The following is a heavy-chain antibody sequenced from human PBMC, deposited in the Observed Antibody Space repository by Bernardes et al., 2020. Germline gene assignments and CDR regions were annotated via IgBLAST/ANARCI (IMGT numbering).Heavy chain of an antibody. CDR3: AHRLIAAAGPFDY. J-gene: IGHJ4*02. CDR2: LYLDDDK. D-gene: IGHD6-13*01. V-gene: IGHV2-5*02. CDR1: GFPLSPSGVG. Sequence: SGVTLSIPSHPLTLTCSFSGFPLSPSGVGVGWIRQPPGKALEWLALLYLDDDKRYSPSLKSRLTITKDTSKDQVILTMTNIDPVDTATYYCAHRLIAAAGPFDYWSQGTLVTVSS.